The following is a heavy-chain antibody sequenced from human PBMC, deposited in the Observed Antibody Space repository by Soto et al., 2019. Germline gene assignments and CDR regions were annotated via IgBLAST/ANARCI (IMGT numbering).Heavy chain of an antibody. J-gene: IGHJ6*02. D-gene: IGHD3-3*01. CDR3: ARDASYYSLWSGYYPSRNGMDV. V-gene: IGHV3-33*01. CDR1: GFTFSSFG. CDR2: IWYDGSKK. Sequence: QVQVVESGGGVVQPGRSLRLSCAASGFTFSSFGMHWVRQAAGKGLEWVSLIWYDGSKKSYGDSVKGRFTISRDNSRNRDYVQLNSVRADDTAVYYCARDASYYSLWSGYYPSRNGMDVWGQGTTVTVSS.